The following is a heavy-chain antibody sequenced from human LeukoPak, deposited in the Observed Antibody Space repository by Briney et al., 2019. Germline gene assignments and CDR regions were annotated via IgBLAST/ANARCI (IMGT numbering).Heavy chain of an antibody. Sequence: SETLSLTCGVSGGSFSSHYWTWIRQPPGKGLEWIGEINPRGSTNYNPSLEGRVTVSADTSRNQLSLSLTSVTAADSAVYFCARGLRQGSAWSWGPKEKSYQYKDVWGTGTTVIVSS. CDR1: GGSFSSHY. J-gene: IGHJ6*04. CDR3: ARGLRQGSAWSWGPKEKSYQYKDV. CDR2: INPRGST. D-gene: IGHD6-19*01. V-gene: IGHV4-34*01.